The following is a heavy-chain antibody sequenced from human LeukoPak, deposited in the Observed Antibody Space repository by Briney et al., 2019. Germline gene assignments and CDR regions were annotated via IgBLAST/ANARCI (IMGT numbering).Heavy chain of an antibody. CDR3: ARSLHFDK. CDR1: GFTFSSYE. V-gene: IGHV3-48*03. Sequence: GGSLRLSCAASGFTFSSYEMNWVRQAPGKGLDGVAYISSRGSTIYYADSVKGRFTISRDNAKTSLYLQMNSLRAEDTAVYYCARSLHFDKWGQGTLVTVSS. J-gene: IGHJ4*02. CDR2: ISSRGSTI.